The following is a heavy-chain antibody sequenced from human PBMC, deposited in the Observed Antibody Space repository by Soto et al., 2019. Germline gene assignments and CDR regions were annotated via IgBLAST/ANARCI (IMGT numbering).Heavy chain of an antibody. D-gene: IGHD3-22*01. J-gene: IGHJ3*02. CDR2: ISYDGSNK. Sequence: GGSLRLSCAASGFTFSSYAMHWVRQAPGKGLEWVAVISYDGSNKYYADSVKGRFTISRDNSKNTLCLQMNSLRAEDTAVYYCARMYYYDSSGYSHDAFDIWGQGTMVTVSS. CDR3: ARMYYYDSSGYSHDAFDI. CDR1: GFTFSSYA. V-gene: IGHV3-30-3*01.